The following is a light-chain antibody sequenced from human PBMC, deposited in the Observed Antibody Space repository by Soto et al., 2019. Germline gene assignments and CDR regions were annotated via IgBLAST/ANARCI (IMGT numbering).Light chain of an antibody. Sequence: QSALTQPRSVSGSPGQSVTISCTGTSSDVGGYNYVSWYQQHPGKAPKLMIYDVSKRPSGVPDRFSGSKSGNTASLTISGLQAEDEADYYCCSYAGSQDVVFGGGTKLTV. V-gene: IGLV2-11*01. CDR1: SSDVGGYNY. CDR3: CSYAGSQDVV. CDR2: DVS. J-gene: IGLJ2*01.